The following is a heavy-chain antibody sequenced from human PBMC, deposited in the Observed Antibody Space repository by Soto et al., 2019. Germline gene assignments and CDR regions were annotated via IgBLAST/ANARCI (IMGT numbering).Heavy chain of an antibody. CDR3: ARGVGRSSWTSFDS. Sequence: SETLSLTCTVSGGSISSDYWSWIRQPAGKGLEWIGRIYISENTHYNPSLRSRVSMSLDTSKNQLPLNLSSVTAADTAVYYCARGVGRSSWTSFDSWGQGTLVTVSS. V-gene: IGHV4-4*07. J-gene: IGHJ4*02. CDR1: GGSISSDY. D-gene: IGHD6-13*01. CDR2: IYISENT.